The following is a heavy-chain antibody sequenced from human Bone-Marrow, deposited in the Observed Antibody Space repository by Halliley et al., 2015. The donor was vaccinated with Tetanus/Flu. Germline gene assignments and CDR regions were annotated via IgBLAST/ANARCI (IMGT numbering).Heavy chain of an antibody. D-gene: IGHD3-22*01. J-gene: IGHJ4*02. CDR3: ARGESDLYSSGYIY. V-gene: IGHV1-18*04. CDR2: ISAYNGNT. CDR1: GYTFTSYG. Sequence: QLVQSGAEVKKPGASVKVSCRASGYTFTSYGFSWVRQVPGQGLEWMGWISAYNGNTKYAQKLQGRVTMTTDTSTSTAYMELRSLRSDDTAVYYCARGESDLYSSGYIYWGQGTLVTVSS.